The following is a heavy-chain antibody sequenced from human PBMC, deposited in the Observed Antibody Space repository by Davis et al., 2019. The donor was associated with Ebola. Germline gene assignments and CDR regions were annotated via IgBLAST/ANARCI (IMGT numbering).Heavy chain of an antibody. D-gene: IGHD1-26*01. CDR1: GYTFTSYD. J-gene: IGHJ4*02. Sequence: AASVKVSCKASGYTFTSYDINWVRQATGQGLEWMGWMNPNSGNTGYAQKFQGRVTMTRNTSISTAYMELSSLRAEDTAVYYCARDTNKMGATKFDYWGQGTLVTVSS. CDR2: MNPNSGNT. V-gene: IGHV1-8*01. CDR3: ARDTNKMGATKFDY.